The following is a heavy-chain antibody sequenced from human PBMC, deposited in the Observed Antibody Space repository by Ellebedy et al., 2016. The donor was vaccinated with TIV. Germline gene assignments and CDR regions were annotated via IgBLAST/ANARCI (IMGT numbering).Heavy chain of an antibody. V-gene: IGHV3-21*06. D-gene: IGHD4-17*01. CDR3: ARAPRGTVTTWIDY. CDR1: GFTFSIAG. CDR2: IVNSGRET. J-gene: IGHJ4*02. Sequence: GGSLRLXCAASGFTFSIAGMTWVRQAPGKGLEWAATIVNSGRETYYADPLKGRFTISRDNAMNSLYLQMDSLTAEDTAVYYCARAPRGTVTTWIDYWGQGTLVTVSS.